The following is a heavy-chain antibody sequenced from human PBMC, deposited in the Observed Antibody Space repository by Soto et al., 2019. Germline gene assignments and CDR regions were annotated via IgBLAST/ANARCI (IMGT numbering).Heavy chain of an antibody. V-gene: IGHV5-51*01. CDR3: ARNRNAGWFDP. CDR1: GYAFSTFW. CDR2: IYPADSDV. J-gene: IGHJ5*02. Sequence: GESLTISCKASGYAFSTFWIAWVLQMPGRGLEWMGVIYPADSDVTYSPSFQGQVTISVDKSMTTAYLHWSSLRASDTATDYCARNRNAGWFDPWGQGSRVA.